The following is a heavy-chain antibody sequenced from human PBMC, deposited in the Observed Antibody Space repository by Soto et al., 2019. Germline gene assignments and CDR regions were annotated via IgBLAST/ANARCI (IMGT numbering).Heavy chain of an antibody. Sequence: GGSLRLSCAASGFTFSSYGMHWVRQAPGKGLEWVAVISYDGSNKYYADSVKGRFTISRDNSKNTLYLQMNSLRAEDTDVYYCAKDRGYCSGGSCYRLGIHPLDYWGQGTLVTVSS. V-gene: IGHV3-30*18. J-gene: IGHJ4*02. CDR3: AKDRGYCSGGSCYRLGIHPLDY. CDR1: GFTFSSYG. CDR2: ISYDGSNK. D-gene: IGHD2-15*01.